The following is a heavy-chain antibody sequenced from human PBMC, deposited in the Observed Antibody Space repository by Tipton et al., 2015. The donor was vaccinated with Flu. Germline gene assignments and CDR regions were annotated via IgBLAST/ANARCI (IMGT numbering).Heavy chain of an antibody. J-gene: IGHJ4*02. Sequence: TLSLTCTVSGGSISSTYYWGWIRQPPGKGLEWIGSIFYSGSFSGGSTYYNPSLKSRVTIAVDTSKNQFSLQLSSVAAADTAVYYCARHVDRSWMLEFWGQGTLVTVSS. CDR3: ARHVDRSWMLEF. CDR2: IFYSGSFSGGST. D-gene: IGHD3-10*01. CDR1: GGSISSTYY. V-gene: IGHV4-39*07.